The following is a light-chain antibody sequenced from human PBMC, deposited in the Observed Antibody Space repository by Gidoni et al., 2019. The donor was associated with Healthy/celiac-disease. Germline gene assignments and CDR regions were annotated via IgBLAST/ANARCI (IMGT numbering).Light chain of an antibody. V-gene: IGLV1-40*01. CDR1: SSNIGAGYD. CDR2: GNS. Sequence: QSVLTQPPSVSGAPGQMVTISCTGSSSNIGAGYDVHWYQQLPGTAPKLLIYGNSNRPSGVPDRFSGSKSGTSASLAITGLQAEDEADYYCQSYDSSLSVLVFGGGTKLTVL. CDR3: QSYDSSLSVLV. J-gene: IGLJ2*01.